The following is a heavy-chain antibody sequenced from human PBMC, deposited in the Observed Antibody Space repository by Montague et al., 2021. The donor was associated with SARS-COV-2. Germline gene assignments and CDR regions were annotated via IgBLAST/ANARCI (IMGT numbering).Heavy chain of an antibody. Sequence: SVKVSCKASGYTFTSYGISWMRQAPGQGLEWMGWISLYNGNTNYXQKFQGRVTMTTDTSTSTVYMELRSLRSDDTAVYYCARDRISHYGMDVWGQGTTVTVSS. D-gene: IGHD3-3*02. CDR1: GYTFTSYG. V-gene: IGHV1-18*01. J-gene: IGHJ6*02. CDR2: ISLYNGNT. CDR3: ARDRISHYGMDV.